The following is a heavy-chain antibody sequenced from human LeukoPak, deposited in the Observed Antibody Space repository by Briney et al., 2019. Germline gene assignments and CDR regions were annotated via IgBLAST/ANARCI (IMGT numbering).Heavy chain of an antibody. V-gene: IGHV3-7*01. CDR3: ARDRRSSSLDY. D-gene: IGHD2-2*01. Sequence: PGWSPRPSCATSAFTFSNHWMSSVPHTPAKRLEWMAHIKEHGSEINYVHSLKGRFTIYRDNAKNSLYLQMNSLTVDDTAVYYCARDRRSSSLDYWGQGTLVTVSS. CDR1: AFTFSNHW. J-gene: IGHJ4*02. CDR2: IKEHGSEI.